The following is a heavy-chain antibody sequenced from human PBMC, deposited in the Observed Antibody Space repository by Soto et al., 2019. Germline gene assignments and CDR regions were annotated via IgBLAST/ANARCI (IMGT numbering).Heavy chain of an antibody. CDR1: GYSFTSYW. CDR2: IDPSDSYT. D-gene: IGHD1-20*01. V-gene: IGHV5-10-1*01. CDR3: ARRDNWSPFDY. Sequence: GESLKISCQGSGYSFTSYWISWVRQMPGKGLEWLGRIDPSDSYTNYSPSFQGHVTISADKSISTAYLQWSSLKASDTAIYYCARRDNWSPFDYWRQGTLVTVSS. J-gene: IGHJ4*02.